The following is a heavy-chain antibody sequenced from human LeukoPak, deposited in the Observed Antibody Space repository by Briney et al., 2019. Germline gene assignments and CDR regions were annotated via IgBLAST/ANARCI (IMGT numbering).Heavy chain of an antibody. CDR2: ISYDGSNK. D-gene: IGHD3-10*01. V-gene: IGHV3-30*18. J-gene: IGHJ4*02. CDR3: AKADADDVLLPN. Sequence: GRSLRLSCAASKFTFAAYDMHWVRQAPGKGLEWVAVISYDGSNKYYADSVKGRFTISRDNSKNTLYLQMNSLRAEDTAVYYCAKADADDVLLPNWGQGTLVTVSS. CDR1: KFTFAAYD.